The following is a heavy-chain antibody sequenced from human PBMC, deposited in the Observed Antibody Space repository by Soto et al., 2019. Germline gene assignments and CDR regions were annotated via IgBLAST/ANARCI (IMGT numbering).Heavy chain of an antibody. J-gene: IGHJ4*01. V-gene: IGHV3-15*07. CDR2: VKSKTDGGTT. CDR1: GLIFSNAW. CDR3: TTDSYMTNIIVRFDY. Sequence: GGSLRLSCAASGLIFSNAWINWVRQAPGKGLEWVGRVKSKTDGGTTDFAAPVKGRFAISRDDSKNMVHLEMNSLKTEDTAIYYCTTDSYMTNIIVRFDYWGHGTLVTVSS. D-gene: IGHD4-17*01.